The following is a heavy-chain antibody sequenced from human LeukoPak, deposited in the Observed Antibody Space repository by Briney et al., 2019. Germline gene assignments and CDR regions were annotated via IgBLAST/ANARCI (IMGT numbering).Heavy chain of an antibody. J-gene: IGHJ4*02. CDR1: GYSFTSYW. V-gene: IGHV5-51*01. CDR3: ARRSTYGSGTNYLFDY. D-gene: IGHD3-10*01. Sequence: HGESLKISCKGSGYSFTSYWIGWVRQMPGKGLEWMGIIYPGDSDTTYSPSFQGQITISADKSISTAYLQWSSLKASDTAMYYCARRSTYGSGTNYLFDYWGQGTLVTVSS. CDR2: IYPGDSDT.